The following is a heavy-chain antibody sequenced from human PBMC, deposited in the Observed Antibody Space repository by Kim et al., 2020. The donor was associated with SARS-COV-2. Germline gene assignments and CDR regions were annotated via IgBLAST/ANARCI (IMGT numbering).Heavy chain of an antibody. V-gene: IGHV1-3*01. D-gene: IGHD2-21*01. Sequence: ASVKVSCKASGYTFTNYGIHWVRQAPGQRLEWMGWINAGNGDTKYSQRFQGRVTITRDTSASTAYMELSSLRSEDAAVYYCARGLLGGDGHWGQGTLVTVSS. J-gene: IGHJ4*02. CDR3: ARGLLGGDGH. CDR2: INAGNGDT. CDR1: GYTFTNYG.